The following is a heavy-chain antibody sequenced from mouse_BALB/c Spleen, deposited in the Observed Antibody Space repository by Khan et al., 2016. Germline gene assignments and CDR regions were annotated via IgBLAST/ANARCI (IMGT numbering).Heavy chain of an antibody. CDR1: GFNIKDAY. CDR2: IDPANVNT. V-gene: IGHV14-3*02. D-gene: IGHD3-3*01. Sequence: VQLQQSGAELVKPGASLKLSCTVPGFNIKDAYIHWVIQRPEQGLEWIGRIDPANVNTKYDPKFQGKATITADTSSNTAYLQLSSLTSEDTAVYYCSDLGQYWGQGTLVTVSA. CDR3: SDLGQY. J-gene: IGHJ3*01.